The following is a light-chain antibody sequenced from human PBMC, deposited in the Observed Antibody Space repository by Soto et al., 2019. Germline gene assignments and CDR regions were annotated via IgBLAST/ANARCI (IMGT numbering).Light chain of an antibody. CDR2: KAS. Sequence: DIQMTHSPSTLSGSVGDRVTITSLASQTISSWLAWYQQKPGKAPKLLIYKASTLKSGVPSRFSGSGSGTEFTLTISSLQTDDFATYYCQHYNSYSEAFGQGTKVDIK. J-gene: IGKJ1*01. CDR3: QHYNSYSEA. V-gene: IGKV1-5*03. CDR1: QTISSW.